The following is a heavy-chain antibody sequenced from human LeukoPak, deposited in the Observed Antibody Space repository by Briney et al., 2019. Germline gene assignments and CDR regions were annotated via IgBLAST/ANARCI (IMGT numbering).Heavy chain of an antibody. V-gene: IGHV1-18*01. CDR2: ISGDNGNT. CDR1: GYTFTSYG. CDR3: ARDRYGVRSGSCDY. J-gene: IGHJ4*02. Sequence: GASVKVSCKASGYTFTSYGISWVRQAPGQGLEWMGWISGDNGNTNYARNLQGRVTMTTDTSTSTAYMELRSLRYDDTAVYYCARDRYGVRSGSCDYWGQGTLVTVSS. D-gene: IGHD1-26*01.